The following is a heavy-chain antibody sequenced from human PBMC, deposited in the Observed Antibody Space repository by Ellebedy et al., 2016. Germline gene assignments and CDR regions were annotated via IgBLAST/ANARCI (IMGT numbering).Heavy chain of an antibody. CDR1: GFIVSSDY. CDR2: IYSGGDT. D-gene: IGHD1-26*01. V-gene: IGHV3-53*01. J-gene: IGHJ6*02. Sequence: GGSLRLSCAASGFIVSSDYMSWVRQAPGKGLEWVSVIYSGGDTYYADSVKGRFTISRDNSKNMLYLQMNSLRAEDTAVYYCARVGATSYPRDVWGQGTTVTVSS. CDR3: ARVGATSYPRDV.